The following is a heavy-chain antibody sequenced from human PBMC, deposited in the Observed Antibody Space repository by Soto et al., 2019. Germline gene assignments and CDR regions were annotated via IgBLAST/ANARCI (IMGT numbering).Heavy chain of an antibody. Sequence: QVQLQQWGAGLLKPSETLSLTCAVYGGSVSGKYWTWIRQPPGKGLEWIGEINHRGSTNYNPSLKSRVTILIDTSRNQFSLQLSSVTAADTADYYCARGYPQAQNYFGMDVWGQGTTVSVSS. V-gene: IGHV4-34*01. J-gene: IGHJ6*02. CDR2: INHRGST. CDR3: ARGYPQAQNYFGMDV. CDR1: GGSVSGKY.